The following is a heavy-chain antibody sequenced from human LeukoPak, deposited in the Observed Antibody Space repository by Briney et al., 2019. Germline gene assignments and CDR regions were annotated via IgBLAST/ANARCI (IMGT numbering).Heavy chain of an antibody. Sequence: GGSLRLSCAASGFTFSSYAMHWVRQAPGKGLEWVAVVSFDGDNKYYADSVKDRFTISRDNSQNTLYLQLNSLRAEDTAVYYCTRDWTLNYWGQGTLVTVSS. V-gene: IGHV3-30-3*01. J-gene: IGHJ4*02. CDR2: VSFDGDNK. D-gene: IGHD3/OR15-3a*01. CDR3: TRDWTLNY. CDR1: GFTFSSYA.